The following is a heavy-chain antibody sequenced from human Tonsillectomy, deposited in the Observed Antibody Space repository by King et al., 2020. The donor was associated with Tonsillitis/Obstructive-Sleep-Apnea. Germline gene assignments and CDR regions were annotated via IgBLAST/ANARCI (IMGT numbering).Heavy chain of an antibody. CDR3: AKGAPSPNIVATQGDAFDI. V-gene: IGHV3-23*04. CDR2: ISGSGGST. Sequence: VQLVESGGGLVQPGGSLRLSCAASGFTFSSYAMSLVRQAPGKGLEWVSAISGSGGSTYYADSVKGRFTISRDNSKNTLYLQMNSLRAEDTAVYYCAKGAPSPNIVATQGDAFDIWGQGTMVTVSS. CDR1: GFTFSSYA. D-gene: IGHD5-12*01. J-gene: IGHJ3*02.